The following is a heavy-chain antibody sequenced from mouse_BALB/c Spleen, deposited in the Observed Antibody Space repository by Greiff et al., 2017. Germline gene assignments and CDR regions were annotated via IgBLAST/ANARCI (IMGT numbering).Heavy chain of an antibody. CDR1: GYSITSGYY. CDR3: ARWLLHYAMDY. D-gene: IGHD2-3*01. J-gene: IGHJ4*01. CDR2: ISYDGSN. Sequence: DVQLQESGPGLVKPSQSLSLTCSVTGYSITSGYYWNWIRQFPGNKLEWMGYISYDGSNNYNPSLKNRISITRDTSKNQFFLKLNSVTTEDTATYYCARWLLHYAMDYWGQGTSVTVSS. V-gene: IGHV3-6*02.